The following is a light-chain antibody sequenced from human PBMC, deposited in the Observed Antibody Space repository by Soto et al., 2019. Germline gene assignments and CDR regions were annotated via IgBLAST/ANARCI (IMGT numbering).Light chain of an antibody. CDR1: ESISSN. CDR2: GAS. Sequence: EIVMTQSPGTLSVSPGERVTLSCGASESISSNLAWYQQTPGQAPRLLIYGASTRATGVPDRFSGSGSGTYFTLTINSLQSEDFAVYFCQQYHNWVTFGGGTKVEIK. CDR3: QQYHNWVT. V-gene: IGKV3D-15*01. J-gene: IGKJ4*01.